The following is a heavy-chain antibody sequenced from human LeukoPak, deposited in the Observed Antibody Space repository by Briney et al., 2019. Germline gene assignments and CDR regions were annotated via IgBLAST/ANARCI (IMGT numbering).Heavy chain of an antibody. CDR3: ARDIPAVGADY. V-gene: IGHV3-21*01. Sequence: GGSLRLPCAASGFTFSSYSMNWVRQAPGKGLEWVSSISSSSSYIYYADSVKGRFTISRDNAKNSLYLQMNSLRAEDTAVYYCARDIPAVGADYWGQGTLVTVSS. J-gene: IGHJ4*02. CDR2: ISSSSSYI. CDR1: GFTFSSYS. D-gene: IGHD6-19*01.